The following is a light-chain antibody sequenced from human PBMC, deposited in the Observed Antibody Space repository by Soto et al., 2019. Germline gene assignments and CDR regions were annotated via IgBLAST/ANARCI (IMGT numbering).Light chain of an antibody. Sequence: DSQMAQSPSSLSASVGDRVTIICRASKSISTYLNWYQQKPGKAPKLLIYKASTLKSGVPSRFSGSGSGTEFTLTISSLQPDDFATYYCQHYNSYSEAFGQGTKVDI. J-gene: IGKJ1*01. V-gene: IGKV1-5*03. CDR2: KAS. CDR3: QHYNSYSEA. CDR1: KSISTY.